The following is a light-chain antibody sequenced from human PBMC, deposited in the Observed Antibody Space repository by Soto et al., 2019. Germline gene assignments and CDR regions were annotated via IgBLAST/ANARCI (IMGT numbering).Light chain of an antibody. J-gene: IGLJ1*01. V-gene: IGLV2-14*03. CDR2: GVT. Sequence: QSVLTQPTSVSGSPGQSITISCTGNHNDIGTYDYVSWYQQHPGRAPRLLIHGVTTRPSGISGRFSASKSGRTASLTISGLQPEDEADYYCSSFTSNRIYVVGPGTKVTVL. CDR3: SSFTSNRIYV. CDR1: HNDIGTYDY.